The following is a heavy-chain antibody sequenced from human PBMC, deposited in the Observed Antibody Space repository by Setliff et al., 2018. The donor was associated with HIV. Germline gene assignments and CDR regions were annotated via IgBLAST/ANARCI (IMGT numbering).Heavy chain of an antibody. Sequence: PSETLSLTCTVSGASINSGTYYWTWIRQPAGKGLQWIGRIYTSGSTYYSPSLKSRVTISLDTSKEQFSLELSSATAADTAVYYCATLDHSGGNFLAYWGQGSLVTVSS. CDR1: GASINSGTYY. CDR2: IYTSGST. CDR3: ATLDHSGGNFLAY. V-gene: IGHV4-61*02. J-gene: IGHJ4*02. D-gene: IGHD2-21*02.